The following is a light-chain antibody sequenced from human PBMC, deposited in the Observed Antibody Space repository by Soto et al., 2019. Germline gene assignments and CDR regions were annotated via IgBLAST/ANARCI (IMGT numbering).Light chain of an antibody. CDR2: EVS. V-gene: IGLV2-14*01. CDR1: SSDVGGYDY. CDR3: CSYTSSSTRV. Sequence: QSALTQPASVSGSPGQSVTISCTGTSSDVGGYDYVSWYQQHPGKAPKLIISEVSDRPSGVSYRFSGSKSGNTASLTISGLQPEDEADYYCCSYTSSSTRVFGTGTQLTVL. J-gene: IGLJ1*01.